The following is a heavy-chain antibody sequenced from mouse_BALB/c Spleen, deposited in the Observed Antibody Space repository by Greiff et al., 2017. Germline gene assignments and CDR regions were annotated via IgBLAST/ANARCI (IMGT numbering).Heavy chain of an antibody. CDR1: GFSLTGYG. Sequence: VQGVESGPGLVAPSQSLSITCTVSGFSLTGYGVNWVRQPPGKGLEWLGMIWGDGSTDYNSALKSRLSISKDNSKSQVFLKMNSLQTDDTARYYCARDTLYGNYDYYAMDYWGQGTSVTVSS. V-gene: IGHV2-6-7*01. D-gene: IGHD2-1*01. J-gene: IGHJ4*01. CDR2: IWGDGST. CDR3: ARDTLYGNYDYYAMDY.